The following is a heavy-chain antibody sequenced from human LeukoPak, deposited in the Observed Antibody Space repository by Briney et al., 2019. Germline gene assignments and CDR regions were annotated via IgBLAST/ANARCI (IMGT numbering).Heavy chain of an antibody. D-gene: IGHD3-22*01. J-gene: IGHJ3*02. CDR1: GYTLTELS. CDR3: AREMGADDYDSSGYTHAFDI. V-gene: IGHV1-24*01. CDR2: FDPEDGET. Sequence: ASVKVSCKVSGYTLTELSMHWVRQAPGKGLEWMGGFDPEDGETIYAQKFQGRVTMTEDTSTDTAYMELSSLRSEDTAVYYCAREMGADDYDSSGYTHAFDIWGQGTMVTVSS.